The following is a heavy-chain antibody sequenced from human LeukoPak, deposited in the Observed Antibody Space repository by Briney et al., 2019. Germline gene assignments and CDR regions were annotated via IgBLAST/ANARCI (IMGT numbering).Heavy chain of an antibody. CDR3: VRTGYCSSTSCFGTFDY. D-gene: IGHD2-2*01. Sequence: SETLSLTCTVSGGSISSSSYYWGWIRQPPGKGLEWIGSIYYSGSTYYNPSLKSRVTISVDTSKNQFSPKLSSVTAADTAVYYCVRTGYCSSTSCFGTFDYWGQGTLVTVSS. J-gene: IGHJ4*02. CDR1: GGSISSSSYY. V-gene: IGHV4-39*01. CDR2: IYYSGST.